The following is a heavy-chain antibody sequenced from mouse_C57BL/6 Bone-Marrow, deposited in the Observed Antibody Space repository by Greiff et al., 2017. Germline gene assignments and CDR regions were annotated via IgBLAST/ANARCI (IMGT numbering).Heavy chain of an antibody. CDR1: GYTFTSYW. CDR3: AREGDYPDY. CDR2: IDPSDSYT. D-gene: IGHD2-4*01. Sequence: QVQLQQPGAELVMPGASVKLSCKASGYTFTSYWMHWVKQRPGQGLEWIGEIDPSDSYTNYNQKFKGKSTLTVDKSSSTAYMQLRSLTSEDSAVYYCAREGDYPDYWGQGTTLTVSS. V-gene: IGHV1-69*01. J-gene: IGHJ2*01.